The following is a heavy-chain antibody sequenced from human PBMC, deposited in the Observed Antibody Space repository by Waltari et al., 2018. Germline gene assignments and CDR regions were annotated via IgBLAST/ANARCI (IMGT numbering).Heavy chain of an antibody. J-gene: IGHJ3*02. Sequence: QVQLVQSGAEVKKPGASVTVSCKVSGYTLTELSRPWVRPAPGKGVEGMGGFDPEDGETIYAQKFQGRVTMTEDTSTDTAYMELSSLRSEDTAVYYCATGTGTVGTFDIWGQGTMVTVSS. CDR1: GYTLTELS. V-gene: IGHV1-24*01. CDR2: FDPEDGET. D-gene: IGHD1-7*01. CDR3: ATGTGTVGTFDI.